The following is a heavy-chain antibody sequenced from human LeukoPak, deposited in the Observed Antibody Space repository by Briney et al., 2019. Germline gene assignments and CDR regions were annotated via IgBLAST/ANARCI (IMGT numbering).Heavy chain of an antibody. J-gene: IGHJ4*02. CDR3: ARVKFGDYAVDY. V-gene: IGHV3-21*01. D-gene: IGHD4-17*01. CDR2: ISASSDYI. Sequence: GGSLRLSCAASKFTFSTYSMNWVRQAPGKGLEWVSSISASSDYIFYADSVKGQFTMSRDNAKNTLYLQMNSLRVEDTAVYYCARVKFGDYAVDYWGQGTLVTVSS. CDR1: KFTFSTYS.